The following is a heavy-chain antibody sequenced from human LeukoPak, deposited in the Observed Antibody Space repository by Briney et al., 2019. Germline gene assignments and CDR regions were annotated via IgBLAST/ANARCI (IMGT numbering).Heavy chain of an antibody. CDR2: ISGDGGST. CDR1: GFTFDDYA. D-gene: IGHD3-10*01. Sequence: GGSLRLSCAASGFTFDDYAMHWVRQAPGKGLEWVSLISGDGGSTYYADSVKGRFTISRDNSKNSLCLQMNSLRTEDTALYYCAKEGFRGDYYGMDVWGQGTTVTVSS. V-gene: IGHV3-43*02. CDR3: AKEGFRGDYYGMDV. J-gene: IGHJ6*02.